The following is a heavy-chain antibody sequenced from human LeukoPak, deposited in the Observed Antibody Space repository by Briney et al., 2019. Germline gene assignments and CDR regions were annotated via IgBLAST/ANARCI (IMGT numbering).Heavy chain of an antibody. J-gene: IGHJ6*02. Sequence: GGSLRLSCAASGFTFSSYSMNWVRQAPGKGLEWVSSITGSSSYIYYADSVKGRFTISRNNAKNSLYLQMNNLRAEDTAVYYCARDRVNTGFYYGMDVWGQGTTVTVSS. CDR1: GFTFSSYS. CDR2: ITGSSSYI. CDR3: ARDRVNTGFYYGMDV. D-gene: IGHD1/OR15-1a*01. V-gene: IGHV3-21*01.